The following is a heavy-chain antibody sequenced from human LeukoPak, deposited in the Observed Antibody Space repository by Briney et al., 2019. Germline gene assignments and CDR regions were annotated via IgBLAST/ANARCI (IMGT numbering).Heavy chain of an antibody. V-gene: IGHV1-24*01. CDR1: GYTLTELS. J-gene: IGHJ3*02. CDR2: FDPEDGET. D-gene: IGHD3-10*01. CDR3: ATTVITMVRGGQDAFDI. Sequence: GASVKVSCKVSGYTLTELSMHWVRQAPGKGLEWMGGFDPEDGETIYAQKFQGRVTMTEDTSTDTAYMELSSLRSEDTAVYYCATTVITMVRGGQDAFDIWGQGTMVTVSS.